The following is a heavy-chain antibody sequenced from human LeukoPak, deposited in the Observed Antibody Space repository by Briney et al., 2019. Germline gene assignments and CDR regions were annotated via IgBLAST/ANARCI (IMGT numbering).Heavy chain of an antibody. V-gene: IGHV4-61*10. Sequence: SETLSLTCTVSGGSISSGSYYWSWIRQPAGTGLEWIGRIYYSGSTYYNPSLKSRVTISVDTSKNQFSLKLSSLTAADTAVYSCARAHYDFWSGYGGNWFDPWGQGTLVTVSS. CDR3: ARAHYDFWSGYGGNWFDP. CDR2: IYYSGST. J-gene: IGHJ5*02. D-gene: IGHD3-3*01. CDR1: GGSISSGSYY.